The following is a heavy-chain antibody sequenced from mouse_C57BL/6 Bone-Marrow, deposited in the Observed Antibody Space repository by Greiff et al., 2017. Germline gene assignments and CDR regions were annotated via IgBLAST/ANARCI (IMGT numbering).Heavy chain of an antibody. V-gene: IGHV2-5*01. D-gene: IGHD2-3*01. J-gene: IGHJ2*01. CDR2: IWRGGST. CDR1: GFSLTSYG. Sequence: VQLQQSGPGLVQPSQSLSITCTVSGFSLTSYGVHWVRQSPGKGLEWLGVIWRGGSTVYNAAFMSRLSITKDNTKSQVFFKKIRLQADDTAIYYCAIWGTYDGYFFDYWGQGTTLTVSS. CDR3: AIWGTYDGYFFDY.